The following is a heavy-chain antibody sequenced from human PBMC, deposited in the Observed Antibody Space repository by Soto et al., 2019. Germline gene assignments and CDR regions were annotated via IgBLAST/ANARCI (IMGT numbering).Heavy chain of an antibody. Sequence: PSETLSLTCTVSGGSISSYYWSWIRQPPGKGLEWIGYIYYSGSTNYNPSLKSRVTISVDTSKNQFSLKLSSVTAADTAVYYCGRSYSSGGEYFDYWGQGTLVTVSS. CDR3: GRSYSSGGEYFDY. J-gene: IGHJ4*02. D-gene: IGHD6-19*01. V-gene: IGHV4-59*01. CDR1: GGSISSYY. CDR2: IYYSGST.